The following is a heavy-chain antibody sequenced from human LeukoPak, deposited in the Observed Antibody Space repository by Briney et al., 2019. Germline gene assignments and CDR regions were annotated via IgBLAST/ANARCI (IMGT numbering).Heavy chain of an antibody. D-gene: IGHD1-26*01. CDR3: AKEGEEGFDY. CDR2: ISYDGSNK. Sequence: GGSLRLSCAASGFTFSSYGMHWVRQAPGKGLEWVAVISYDGSNKYYADSVKGRFTISRDNSKSTLYLQMNSLRAEDTAVYYCAKEGEEGFDYWGQGTPVTVSS. CDR1: GFTFSSYG. V-gene: IGHV3-30*18. J-gene: IGHJ4*02.